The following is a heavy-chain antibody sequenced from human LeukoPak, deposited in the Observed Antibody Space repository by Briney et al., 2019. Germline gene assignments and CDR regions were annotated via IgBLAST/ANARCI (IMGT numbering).Heavy chain of an antibody. Sequence: SETLSLTCTVSGGSISSVDYYWSWIRQPPGKGLEWIGYIFYSGRTYYNPSLKSRFTISIDTSKNQFSLKLSSVTAADTAVYYCARDGGLQGWFDPWGQGTLVTVSS. D-gene: IGHD5-18*01. V-gene: IGHV4-30-4*08. CDR2: IFYSGRT. J-gene: IGHJ5*02. CDR1: GGSISSVDYY. CDR3: ARDGGLQGWFDP.